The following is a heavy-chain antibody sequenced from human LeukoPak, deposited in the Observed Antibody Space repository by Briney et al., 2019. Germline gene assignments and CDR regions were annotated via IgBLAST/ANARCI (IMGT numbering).Heavy chain of an antibody. V-gene: IGHV3-7*01. D-gene: IGHD3-22*01. CDR3: ARDPYYDSSGYYDY. CDR1: GFTFSSYW. J-gene: IGHJ4*02. Sequence: GGSLRLSCAASGFTFSSYWMSWVRQAPGKGLEWMANIKQDGSEKYYVDSVKGRFTISRDIAKNSLYLQMNSLRAEDTAVYYCARDPYYDSSGYYDYWGQGTLVTVSS. CDR2: IKQDGSEK.